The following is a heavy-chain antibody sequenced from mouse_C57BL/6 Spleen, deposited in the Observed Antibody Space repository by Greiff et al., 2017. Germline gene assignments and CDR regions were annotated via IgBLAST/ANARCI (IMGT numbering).Heavy chain of an antibody. D-gene: IGHD2-5*01. CDR2: IDPENGDT. Sequence: VQLQQSGAELVRPGASVKLSCTASGFNIKDDYMHWVKQRPEQGLEWIGWIDPENGDTEYASKFQGKATITADTSSNTAYLQLSSLTSEDTAVYYCTTPYSNYAMDYWGQGTSVTVSS. CDR3: TTPYSNYAMDY. CDR1: GFNIKDDY. J-gene: IGHJ4*01. V-gene: IGHV14-4*01.